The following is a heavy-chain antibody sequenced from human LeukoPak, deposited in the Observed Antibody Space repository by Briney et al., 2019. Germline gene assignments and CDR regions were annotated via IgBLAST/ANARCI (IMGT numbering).Heavy chain of an antibody. CDR2: ISYDGSNK. V-gene: IGHV3-30*04. CDR1: GSTFGSYA. CDR3: ARERLALYYYYGMDV. D-gene: IGHD6-19*01. J-gene: IGHJ6*04. Sequence: GRSLRLSCAASGSTFGSYAMHWVRQAPGKGLEWVAVISYDGSNKYYADSVKGRFTISRDNSKNTLYLQMNSLRAEDTAVYYCARERLALYYYYGMDVWGKGTTVTVSS.